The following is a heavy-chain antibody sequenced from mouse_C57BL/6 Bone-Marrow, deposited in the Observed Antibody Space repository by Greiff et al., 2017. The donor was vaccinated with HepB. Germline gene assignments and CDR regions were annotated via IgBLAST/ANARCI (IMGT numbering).Heavy chain of an antibody. CDR3: ARIDYYGSSYGYYAMDY. J-gene: IGHJ4*01. V-gene: IGHV1-69*01. D-gene: IGHD1-1*01. CDR1: GYTFTSYW. Sequence: QVQLQQPGAELVMPGASVKLSCKASGYTFTSYWMHWVKQRPGQGLEWIGEIDPSDSYTNYNQKFKGKSTLTVDKSSSTAYMQLSSLTSEDSAVYYCARIDYYGSSYGYYAMDYWCPGTSVTVSS. CDR2: IDPSDSYT.